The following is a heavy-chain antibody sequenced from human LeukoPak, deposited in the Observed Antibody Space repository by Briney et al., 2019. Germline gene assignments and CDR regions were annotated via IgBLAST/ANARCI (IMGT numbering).Heavy chain of an antibody. Sequence: ASVNLSCKASAGTSSSYAIYRVRQPPGQGLEWMGGIIPIFGTANYGQKFQGRVTVTADESTSTAYMELSSLRSEDTAVYYCARPLTGDRWYFDLWGRGTLVTVSS. J-gene: IGHJ2*01. D-gene: IGHD7-27*01. V-gene: IGHV1-69*01. CDR2: IIPIFGTA. CDR3: ARPLTGDRWYFDL. CDR1: AGTSSSYA.